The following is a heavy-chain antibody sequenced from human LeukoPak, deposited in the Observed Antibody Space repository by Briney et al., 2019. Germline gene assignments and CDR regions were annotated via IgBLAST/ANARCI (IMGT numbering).Heavy chain of an antibody. CDR3: ARRLGYCGSTSCNHYYYYGMDV. CDR1: GYTFTSYW. V-gene: IGHV5-51*01. D-gene: IGHD2-2*01. J-gene: IGHJ6*02. CDR2: IYPDDSDT. Sequence: GESLKISCQASGYTFTSYWIGWVRQMPGKGLECMGIIYPDDSDTTYSPSFQGQVTISADKSISTAYLQWSSLKASDTAMYYCARRLGYCGSTSCNHYYYYGMDVWGQGTTVTVSS.